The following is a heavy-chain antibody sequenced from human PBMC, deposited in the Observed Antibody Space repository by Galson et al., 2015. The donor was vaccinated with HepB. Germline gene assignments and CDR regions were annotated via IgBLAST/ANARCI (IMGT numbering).Heavy chain of an antibody. D-gene: IGHD6-13*01. Sequence: SLRLSCAASGFTFSSYSMKWVRQAPGKGLEWVSSISSTRSYMYSIDSVKGRFTISRDESKNRPYLQMNGLKTEDTAVYYCSRMGDVSGYSSTWGQGTLVTVSS. V-gene: IGHV3-21*04. CDR3: SRMGDVSGYSST. CDR1: GFTFSSYS. J-gene: IGHJ5*02. CDR2: ISSTRSYM.